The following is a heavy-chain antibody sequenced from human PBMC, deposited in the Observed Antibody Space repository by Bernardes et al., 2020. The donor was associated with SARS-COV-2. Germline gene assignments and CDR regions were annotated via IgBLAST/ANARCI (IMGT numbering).Heavy chain of an antibody. CDR3: ARRGGDYYGLDV. V-gene: IGHV1-69*02. Sequence: SVTVSCKASGGSFSSYSINWVRQPPGQGLDWMGRIISSVGFANYEQKFQGRVTITADKFTSTAYMSLSSLGSEETAIYYCARRGGDYYGLDVWGQGTTVIVSS. CDR2: IISSVGFA. D-gene: IGHD3-10*01. CDR1: GGSFSSYS. J-gene: IGHJ6*02.